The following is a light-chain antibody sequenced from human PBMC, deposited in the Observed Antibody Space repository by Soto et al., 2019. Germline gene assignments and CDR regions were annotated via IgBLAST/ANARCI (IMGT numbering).Light chain of an antibody. Sequence: QTVVTQPPSASGTPGQRVTISCSGSNSNIGSNPINWYQHLPGTAPKLLIYSINQRPSGVPDRFSGSKSGTSASLAISGLQSEDEANYYCASWAGSQNGVVFGGGTKLTVL. V-gene: IGLV1-44*01. CDR1: NSNIGSNP. CDR3: ASWAGSQNGVV. J-gene: IGLJ3*02. CDR2: SIN.